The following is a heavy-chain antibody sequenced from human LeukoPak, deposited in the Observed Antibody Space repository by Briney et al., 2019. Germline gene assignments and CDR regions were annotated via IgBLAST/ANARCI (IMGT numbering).Heavy chain of an antibody. CDR3: AKDHYNYIWGTYEFDH. CDR1: GLTFSSYG. J-gene: IGHJ4*02. D-gene: IGHD3-16*01. CDR2: ISYDGNNK. Sequence: GGSLRLSCVASGLTFSSYGMHWVRQAPGKGLEWVAVISYDGNNKFYADSVKGRFTISRDNSKNTLYLQMNSLRAEDTAVYYCAKDHYNYIWGTYEFDHWGQGTLVTVSS. V-gene: IGHV3-30*18.